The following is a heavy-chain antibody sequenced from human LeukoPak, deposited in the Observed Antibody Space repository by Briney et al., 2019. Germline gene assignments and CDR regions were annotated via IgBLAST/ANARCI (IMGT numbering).Heavy chain of an antibody. V-gene: IGHV4-59*01. CDR3: ARDRHYYGSGSLLSGQYYYYGMDV. Sequence: SSETLSLTCTVSGGSIRSYYWSWIRQPPGKGLEWMGYIFYSGSTDSNPSLKSRVTISVDTSKNQFSLKLSSVTAADTAVYYCARDRHYYGSGSLLSGQYYYYGMDVWGQGTTVTVSS. D-gene: IGHD3-10*01. CDR1: GGSIRSYY. J-gene: IGHJ6*02. CDR2: IFYSGST.